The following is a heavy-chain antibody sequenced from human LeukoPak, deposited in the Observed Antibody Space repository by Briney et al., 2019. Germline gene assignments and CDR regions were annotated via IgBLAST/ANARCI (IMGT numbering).Heavy chain of an antibody. CDR3: ARDRYYYDSSGYYYNFDY. CDR2: ISYDGSNK. J-gene: IGHJ4*02. CDR1: GFTFSSYA. Sequence: GGSLRLSCAASGFTFSSYAMHWVRQAPGKGLEWVAVISYDGSNKYYADSVKGRFTISRDNSKNTLYLQMNSLRAEDTAVYYCARDRYYYDSSGYYYNFDYWGQGTRVTVSS. D-gene: IGHD3-22*01. V-gene: IGHV3-30-3*01.